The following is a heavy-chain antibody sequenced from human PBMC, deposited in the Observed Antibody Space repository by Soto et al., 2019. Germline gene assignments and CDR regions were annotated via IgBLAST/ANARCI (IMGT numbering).Heavy chain of an antibody. J-gene: IGHJ4*02. D-gene: IGHD2-15*01. CDR3: ARHTPAISISDH. CDR1: GGSISSSSYY. V-gene: IGHV4-39*01. Sequence: QLQLQESGPGLVKPSETLSLTCTVSGGSISSSSYYWGWIRQPPGKGLEWIGSIYYSGSTYYNPSLNSRVTISVYTSKNPFSLKLSSVTAADTAVYYCARHTPAISISDHWGQGTLVTVSS. CDR2: IYYSGST.